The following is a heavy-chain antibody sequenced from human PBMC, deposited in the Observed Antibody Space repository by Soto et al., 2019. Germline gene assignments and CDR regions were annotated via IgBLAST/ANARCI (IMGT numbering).Heavy chain of an antibody. CDR2: TYYRSKWFN. V-gene: IGHV6-1*01. CDR1: GYSVSSSSAA. CDR3: ARGDQGFDY. Sequence: PSHARSLPCVISGYSVSSSSAAWKLIRQSPSRGLEWLGRTYYRSKWFNNYALSVKSRITINPDTSKNQFSLQLNSVTPEDTAVYYCARGDQGFDYWGQGTLVTVSS. D-gene: IGHD3-16*01. J-gene: IGHJ4*02.